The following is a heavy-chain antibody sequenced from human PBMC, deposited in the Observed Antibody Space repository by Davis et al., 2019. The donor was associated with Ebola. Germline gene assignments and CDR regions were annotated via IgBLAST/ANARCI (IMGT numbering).Heavy chain of an antibody. Sequence: MPSETLSLTCTVSGASIRSSSHYWGWIRQPPGKGLEWIGYILYSGSTYYKSSLKSRVTISVDTSNNQFSLKLTSVTAADTSVYYCARWAGYCSGGSCWSVGGFDFWGQGTLVTVSS. CDR1: GASIRSSSHY. V-gene: IGHV4-39*01. CDR2: ILYSGST. D-gene: IGHD2-15*01. CDR3: ARWAGYCSGGSCWSVGGFDF. J-gene: IGHJ4*02.